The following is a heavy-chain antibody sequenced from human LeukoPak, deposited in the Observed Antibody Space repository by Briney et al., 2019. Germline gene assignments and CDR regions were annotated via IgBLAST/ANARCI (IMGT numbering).Heavy chain of an antibody. CDR1: GYTFTSYY. V-gene: IGHV1-46*01. CDR2: INPSGGST. D-gene: IGHD2-2*01. J-gene: IGHJ4*02. Sequence: GASVKVSCKASGYTFTSYYMHWVRQAPGQGLEWMGIINPSGGSTSYAQKFQGRVTMTRDTSTSTVYMELSSLRSEDTAVYYCASELGYCSSTSCYGFDYWGQGTLVTVSS. CDR3: ASELGYCSSTSCYGFDY.